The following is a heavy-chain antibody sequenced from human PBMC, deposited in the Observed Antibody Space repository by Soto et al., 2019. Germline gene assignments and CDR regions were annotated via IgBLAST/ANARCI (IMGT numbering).Heavy chain of an antibody. CDR2: ISYDGSNK. V-gene: IGHV3-30-3*01. CDR3: ARDLGYSSRWANWFDP. CDR1: GFTFSSYA. J-gene: IGHJ5*02. D-gene: IGHD6-13*01. Sequence: QVQLVESGGGVVQPGRSLRLSCAASGFTFSSYAMHWVRQAPGKGLEWVAVISYDGSNKYYADSVKGRFTISRDNSKNTLYLQMNSLRAEDTAVYYCARDLGYSSRWANWFDPWGQGTLVTVSS.